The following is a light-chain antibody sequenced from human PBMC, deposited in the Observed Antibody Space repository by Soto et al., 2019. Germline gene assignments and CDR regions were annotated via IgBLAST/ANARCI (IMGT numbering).Light chain of an antibody. V-gene: IGLV1-44*01. CDR1: SSNIGRNA. Sequence: QSVLTQPPSASGTPGQRVTISCSGSSSNIGRNAVHWYQQLPGTAPKLLIYSNDQRPSGVPDRFSGSKSGTSASLVISGLQFDDEADYYCAAGDDSRNANWVFGGGTTVTVL. CDR2: SND. J-gene: IGLJ3*02. CDR3: AAGDDSRNANWV.